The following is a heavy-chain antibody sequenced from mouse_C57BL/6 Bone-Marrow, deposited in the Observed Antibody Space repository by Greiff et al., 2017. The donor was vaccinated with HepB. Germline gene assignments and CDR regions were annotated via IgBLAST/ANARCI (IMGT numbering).Heavy chain of an antibody. V-gene: IGHV5-4*03. Sequence: EVMLVESGGGLVKPGGSLKLSCTASGFTFSSYAMSWVRQTPEKRLEWVATISDGGSYTYYPENVKGRFTIPRDNATNNQYLQMSHLKCEDTDMYYCAKLGRNWCAYWGEGTLVTVCA. CDR1: GFTFSSYA. D-gene: IGHD4-1*01. CDR2: ISDGGSYT. CDR3: AKLGRNWCAY. J-gene: IGHJ3*01.